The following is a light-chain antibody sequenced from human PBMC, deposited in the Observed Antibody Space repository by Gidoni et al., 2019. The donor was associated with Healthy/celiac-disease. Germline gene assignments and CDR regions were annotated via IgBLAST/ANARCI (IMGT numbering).Light chain of an antibody. CDR3: QQSYSTPRT. Sequence: IQVTQSPSSLSASVGDRDNITCRASQSISSYLNWYPQKPGKAPKLLIYAASSLQSGVPSRFSGSGSGTDFTLTISSLQPDDFATYYCQQSYSTPRTFGGGTKVEIK. CDR1: QSISSY. J-gene: IGKJ4*01. V-gene: IGKV1-39*01. CDR2: AAS.